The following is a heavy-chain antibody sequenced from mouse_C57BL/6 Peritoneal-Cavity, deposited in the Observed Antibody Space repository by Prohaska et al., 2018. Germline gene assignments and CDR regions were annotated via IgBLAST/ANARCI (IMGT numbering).Heavy chain of an antibody. V-gene: IGHV10-1*01. CDR2: IRSKSNNYAT. D-gene: IGHD2-4*01. Sequence: EVQLVESGGGLVQPKGSLKLSCAASGFSFNTYAMNWVRQAPGKGLEWVARIRSKSNNYATYYADSVKDRFTISRDDSESMLYLQMNNLKTEDTAMYYCVEDYDGGGPWFAYWGQGTLVTVSA. J-gene: IGHJ3*01. CDR3: VEDYDGGGPWFAY. CDR1: GFSFNTYA.